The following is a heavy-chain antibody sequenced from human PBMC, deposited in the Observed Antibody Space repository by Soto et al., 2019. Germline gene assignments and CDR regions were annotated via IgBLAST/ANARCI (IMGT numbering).Heavy chain of an antibody. CDR3: AKYSERPYEAYLQE. CDR2: ISWNRATI. D-gene: IGHD1-1*01. Sequence: EVQLVESGGGLVQPGRSLRLSCAASGFTFGDYAMHWVRQVPGRGLEWVSGISWNRATIEYADSVKGRFTISRDNAKSTLYLQMNSLRAEDTAIYYCAKYSERPYEAYLQEWGQGTLVTVSP. V-gene: IGHV3-9*01. CDR1: GFTFGDYA. J-gene: IGHJ1*01.